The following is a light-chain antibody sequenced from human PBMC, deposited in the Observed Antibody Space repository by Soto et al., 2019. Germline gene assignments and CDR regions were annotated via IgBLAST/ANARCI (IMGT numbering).Light chain of an antibody. Sequence: DIVMTQSPDSLAVSLGERATINCKSSQSVLYSSNNKNYLAWYQQKPGQPPKLLIYWATTRESGVPDRFSGSGSGTDFPLTISSLRAEDVAVYSCQQYYSTPQTFGQGTKVEIK. CDR1: QSVLYSSNNKNY. V-gene: IGKV4-1*01. J-gene: IGKJ1*01. CDR3: QQYYSTPQT. CDR2: WAT.